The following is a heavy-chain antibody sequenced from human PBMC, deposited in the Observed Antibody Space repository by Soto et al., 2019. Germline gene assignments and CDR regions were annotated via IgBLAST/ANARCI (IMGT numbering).Heavy chain of an antibody. V-gene: IGHV4-30-4*01. D-gene: IGHD3-3*01. CDR1: GGSISSGDYY. Sequence: TLSLTCTVSGGSISSGDYYWSWIRQPPGKGLEWIGYIYYSGSTYYNPSLKSRVTISVDTSKNQFSLKLSSVTAADTAVYYCARVLRPRIFWSGPLTGNWFDPWGQGTLVTVSS. CDR2: IYYSGST. J-gene: IGHJ5*02. CDR3: ARVLRPRIFWSGPLTGNWFDP.